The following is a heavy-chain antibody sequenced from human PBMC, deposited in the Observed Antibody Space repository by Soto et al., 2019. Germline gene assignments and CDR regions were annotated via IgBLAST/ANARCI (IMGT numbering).Heavy chain of an antibody. D-gene: IGHD2-2*01. CDR1: GCTFSAYA. CDR3: VPPCRYCSTTTPS. CDR2: ISGNGGDYT. J-gene: IGHJ4*02. Sequence: GGSLRLSCAASGCTFSAYAMSCVRQAPRKGLEWVSAISGNGGDYTYYADSVKGRFTISRDNSKNTLYLQMNSLRAEDTAAYYCVPPCRYCSTTTPSWGQGTLVTVSS. V-gene: IGHV3-23*01.